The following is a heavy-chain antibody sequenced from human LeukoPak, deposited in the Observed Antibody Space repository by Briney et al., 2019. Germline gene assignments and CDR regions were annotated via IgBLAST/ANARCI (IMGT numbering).Heavy chain of an antibody. CDR2: IYFSGST. J-gene: IGHJ4*02. Sequence: SQTLSLTCTVSGVSVGSGDYFWSWIRQPPGKGLEWIGYIYFSGSTDSNPSLESRVTVSIDTSKNQFSLKLRSVTAADTAVYYCTRNASPDYWGQRLLVTVSS. CDR1: GVSVGSGDYF. CDR3: TRNASPDY. V-gene: IGHV4-30-4*08. D-gene: IGHD1-14*01.